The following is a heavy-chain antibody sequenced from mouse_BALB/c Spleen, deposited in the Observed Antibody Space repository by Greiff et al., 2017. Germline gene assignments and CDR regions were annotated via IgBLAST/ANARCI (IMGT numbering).Heavy chain of an antibody. Sequence: EVKLMESGGGLVQPGGSRKLSCAASGFTFSSFGMHWVRQAPEKGLEWVAYISSGSSTIYYADTVKGRFTISRDNPKNTLFLQMTSLRSEDTAMYYCARFTTVVETMDYWGQGTSVTVSS. CDR2: ISSGSSTI. J-gene: IGHJ4*01. D-gene: IGHD1-1*01. CDR1: GFTFSSFG. V-gene: IGHV5-17*02. CDR3: ARFTTVVETMDY.